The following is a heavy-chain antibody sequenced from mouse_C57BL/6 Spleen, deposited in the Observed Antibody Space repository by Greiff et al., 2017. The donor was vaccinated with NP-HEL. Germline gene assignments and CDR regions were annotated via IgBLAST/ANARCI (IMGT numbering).Heavy chain of an antibody. CDR1: GYAFSSSW. CDR2: IYPGDGDT. J-gene: IGHJ3*01. D-gene: IGHD1-1*01. V-gene: IGHV1-82*01. CDR3: ARHYGSSYGFAY. Sequence: VQLQQSGPELVKPGASVKISCKASGYAFSSSWMNWVKQRPGKGLEWIGRIYPGDGDTNYNGKFKGKATLTADKSSSTAYMQLSSLTSEDSAVYFGARHYGSSYGFAYWGQGTLVTVSA.